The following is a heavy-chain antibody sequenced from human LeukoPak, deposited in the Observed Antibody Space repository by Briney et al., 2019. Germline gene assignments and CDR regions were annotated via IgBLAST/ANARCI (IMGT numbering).Heavy chain of an antibody. CDR3: AKDCDSSGYYFLGIDY. CDR1: GFTFSSYG. J-gene: IGHJ4*02. V-gene: IGHV3-23*01. Sequence: GGSLRLSCAASGFTFSSYGMSWVRQAPGKGLEWASAISGSGGSTYYADSVKGRFTISRDNSKNTLYLQMNSLRAEDTAVYYCAKDCDSSGYYFLGIDYWGQGTLVTVSS. D-gene: IGHD3-22*01. CDR2: ISGSGGST.